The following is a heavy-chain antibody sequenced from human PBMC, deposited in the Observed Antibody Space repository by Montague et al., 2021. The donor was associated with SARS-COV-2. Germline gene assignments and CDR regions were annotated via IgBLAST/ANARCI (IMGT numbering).Heavy chain of an antibody. CDR3: AREEGGVGGVLGPLLYHGMDV. J-gene: IGHJ6*02. V-gene: IGHV3-66*02. CDR2: LFRGGKP. CDR1: GLTVSENY. Sequence: SLRLSCAAAGLTVSENYMSWVRQAPGERLEWVSLLFRGGKPYYADSVKGRFTISRDDSNNILFLQMNSVRLEDTAVYFCAREEGGVGGVLGPLLYHGMDVWGQGTTVTVSS. D-gene: IGHD3-16*01.